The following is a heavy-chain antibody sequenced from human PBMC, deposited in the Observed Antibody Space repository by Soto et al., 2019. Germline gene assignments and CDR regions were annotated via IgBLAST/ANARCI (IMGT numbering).Heavy chain of an antibody. CDR1: GGSVSVGDYY. Sequence: QVQLQESGPGLVKPSETLSLTCSVSGGSVSVGDYYWSWIRQPPGKGLEWIGNIFYNGNTNYNPSLTRRATVSSETAKEQFSLTLTSVTASDTAVYYCARDYGEPYQAFFGSWGQGILVTVAS. V-gene: IGHV4-61*08. CDR3: ARDYGEPYQAFFGS. D-gene: IGHD3-10*01. J-gene: IGHJ4*02. CDR2: IFYNGNT.